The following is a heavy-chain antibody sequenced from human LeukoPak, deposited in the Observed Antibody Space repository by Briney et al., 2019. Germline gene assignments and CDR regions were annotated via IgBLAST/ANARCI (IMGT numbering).Heavy chain of an antibody. CDR3: AYSSGWYQVSGAFDI. D-gene: IGHD6-19*01. V-gene: IGHV3-48*04. J-gene: IGHJ3*02. CDR2: ITSGSSTI. CDR1: GFTFDSYS. Sequence: GGSLRLSCAASGFTFDSYSMSWVRQAPGKGLEWVSYITSGSSTIYYADSVKGRFTISRDNAKNSLYLQMNSLRAGDTAVYYCAYSSGWYQVSGAFDIWGQGIMVTVSS.